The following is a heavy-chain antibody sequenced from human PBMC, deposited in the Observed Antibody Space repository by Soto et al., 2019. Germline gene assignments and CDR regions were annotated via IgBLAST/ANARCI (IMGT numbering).Heavy chain of an antibody. CDR1: GGSISSSSYY. CDR3: ARWRNSGIAAAGGTEFDP. Sequence: PSETLSLTCTVSGGSISSSSYYWGWIRQPPGKGLEWIGSIYYSGSTYYNPSLKSRVTISVDTSKNQFSLKLSSVTAADTAVYYCARWRNSGIAAAGGTEFDPWGQGTLVTAPQ. V-gene: IGHV4-39*01. D-gene: IGHD6-13*01. J-gene: IGHJ5*02. CDR2: IYYSGST.